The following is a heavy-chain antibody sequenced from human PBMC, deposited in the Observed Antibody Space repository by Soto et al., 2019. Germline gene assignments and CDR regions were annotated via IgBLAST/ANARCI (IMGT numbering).Heavy chain of an antibody. CDR2: ISSNGGST. Sequence: EVQLVESGGGLVQPGGSLRLSCAASGFTFSSYAMHWVRQAPGKGLEYVSAISSNGGSTYYANSVKGRFTISRDNSKNPLYLQMGSLRAEDMAVYYCARDTYGVAAQPHPDYYYYYMDVWGKGTTVTVSS. V-gene: IGHV3-64*01. CDR1: GFTFSSYA. CDR3: ARDTYGVAAQPHPDYYYYYMDV. J-gene: IGHJ6*03. D-gene: IGHD6-13*01.